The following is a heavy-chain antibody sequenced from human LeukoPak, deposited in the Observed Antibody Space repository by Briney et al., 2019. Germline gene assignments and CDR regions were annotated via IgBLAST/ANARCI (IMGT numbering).Heavy chain of an antibody. J-gene: IGHJ4*02. CDR2: ISSSSSYI. Sequence: GGSLRLSCAASGFTFSSYSMNWVRQAPGKGLEWVSSISSSSSYIYYADSVKGRFTISRDNSKNTLYLQMNSLRAEDTAVYYCARDGNYGDYDYWGQGTLVTVSS. V-gene: IGHV3-21*04. CDR3: ARDGNYGDYDY. D-gene: IGHD4-17*01. CDR1: GFTFSSYS.